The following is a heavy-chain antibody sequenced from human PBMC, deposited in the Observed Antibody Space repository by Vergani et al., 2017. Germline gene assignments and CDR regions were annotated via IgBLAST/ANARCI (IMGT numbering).Heavy chain of an antibody. CDR3: AGHSTVEWLVKLGWIDP. V-gene: IGHV4-39*01. D-gene: IGHD6-19*01. CDR1: GASIRCSNYY. CDR2: IYYSGRT. Sequence: QLQLQESGPGLVKPSATLSLTCIVSGASIRCSNYYWGWIRQPPGKGLEWISSIYYSGRTYYNPSLKSRVTISVDTSKNQFSLTLSSVTAADTAVYFCAGHSTVEWLVKLGWIDPWGQGILVTVSS. J-gene: IGHJ5*02.